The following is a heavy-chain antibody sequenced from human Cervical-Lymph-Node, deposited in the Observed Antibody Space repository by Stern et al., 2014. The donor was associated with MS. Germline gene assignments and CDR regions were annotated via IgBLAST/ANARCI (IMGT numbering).Heavy chain of an antibody. D-gene: IGHD5-24*01. Sequence: VQLLESGAEVKKPGSSVKVSCKASGGTFSSYAISWVRHAPGQGLEWMGGIIPVFGTAHYAQKFQGSVTITADKSTSTAYMELSGLRSEDTAVYYCAKVQETHAFDIWGQGTMVTVSS. V-gene: IGHV1-69*06. CDR3: AKVQETHAFDI. CDR2: IIPVFGTA. J-gene: IGHJ3*02. CDR1: GGTFSSYA.